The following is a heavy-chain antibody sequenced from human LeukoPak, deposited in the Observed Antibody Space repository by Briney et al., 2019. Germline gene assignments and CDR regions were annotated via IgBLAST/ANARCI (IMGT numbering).Heavy chain of an antibody. CDR3: ARHRRGPGRAAGRFDY. Sequence: SETLSLTCTVSGGSISSSSYYWGWIRQPPGKGLEWIGSICYSGSTYYNPSLKSRVTISVDTSKNQFSLKLSSVTAADTAVYYCARHRRGPGRAAGRFDYWGQGTLVTVSS. CDR1: GGSISSSSYY. D-gene: IGHD3-10*01. V-gene: IGHV4-39*01. CDR2: ICYSGST. J-gene: IGHJ4*02.